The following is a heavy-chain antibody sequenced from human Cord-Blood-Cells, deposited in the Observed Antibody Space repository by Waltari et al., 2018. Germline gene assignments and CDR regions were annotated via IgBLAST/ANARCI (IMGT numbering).Heavy chain of an antibody. CDR2: INHSGST. CDR3: ARFRGSGSYWYFDL. CDR1: GGSFSGYY. V-gene: IGHV4-34*01. J-gene: IGHJ2*01. D-gene: IGHD3-10*01. Sequence: QVQLQQWGAGLLKPSETLSLTCAVYGGSFSGYYWSWIRQPPGKGLEWIGEINHSGSTNYNPSLKGRVTISVDTSKNQFSLKLSSVTAADTAVYYCARFRGSGSYWYFDLWGRGTLVTVSS.